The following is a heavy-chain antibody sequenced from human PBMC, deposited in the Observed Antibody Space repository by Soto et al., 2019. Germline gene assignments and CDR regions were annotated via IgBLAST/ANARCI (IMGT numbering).Heavy chain of an antibody. D-gene: IGHD3-22*01. J-gene: IGHJ6*02. CDR2: ISAYNGNT. CDR3: ALGDSSGYYYYYYGMDV. CDR1: GYTFTSCG. V-gene: IGHV1-18*01. Sequence: GASVKVCCKASGYTFTSCGISWVRQAPGQGLEWMGWISAYNGNTNYAQKLQGRVTMTTDTSTSTAYMELRSLRSDDTAVYYCALGDSSGYYYYYYGMDVWGQGTTVTVSS.